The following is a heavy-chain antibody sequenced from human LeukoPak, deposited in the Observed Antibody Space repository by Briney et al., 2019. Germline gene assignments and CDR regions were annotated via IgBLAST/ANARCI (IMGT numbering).Heavy chain of an antibody. CDR1: GGSFSGYY. V-gene: IGHV4-34*01. Sequence: PSETLSLTCAVYGGSFSGYYWSWIRQPPGKGLEWIGEINHSGSTNYNPSLKSRVTISVDTSKNQFSLKLSSVTAADTAVYYCPSQESSTSYYFDYWGQGTLVTVSS. CDR2: INHSGST. CDR3: PSQESSTSYYFDY. D-gene: IGHD2-2*01. J-gene: IGHJ4*02.